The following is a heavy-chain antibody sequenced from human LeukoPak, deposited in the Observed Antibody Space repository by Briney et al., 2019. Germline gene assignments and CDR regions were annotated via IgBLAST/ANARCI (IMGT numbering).Heavy chain of an antibody. V-gene: IGHV2-70*11. D-gene: IGHD6-13*01. CDR3: ARIRGSRYYFDY. Sequence: SGPALVKPTQTLTLTCTFSGFSLTTSGMCVSWIRQPPGKALEWLARIDWDDDKYYSTSLRTRLTISKDTSKSQVVLIMTNMDPVDTATYYCARIRGSRYYFDYWGQGTLVTVSS. CDR1: GFSLTTSGMC. CDR2: IDWDDDK. J-gene: IGHJ4*02.